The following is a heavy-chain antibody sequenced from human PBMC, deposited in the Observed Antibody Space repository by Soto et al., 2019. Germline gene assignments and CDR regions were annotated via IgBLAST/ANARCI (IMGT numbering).Heavy chain of an antibody. D-gene: IGHD6-13*01. CDR1: GYTFINHD. J-gene: IGHJ5*02. V-gene: IGHV1-8*01. CDR2: MNSNSGNT. CDR3: ARGAGRDGRDWFDP. Sequence: QVQLVQSGAEVKKPGASVKVSCKASGYTFINHDIDWVRQAPGQGLEWMGWMNSNSGNTGYAQKFQGRVTITRDTSISTAYIELNSLTSEDTAVYYCARGAGRDGRDWFDPWGQGTLVTVSS.